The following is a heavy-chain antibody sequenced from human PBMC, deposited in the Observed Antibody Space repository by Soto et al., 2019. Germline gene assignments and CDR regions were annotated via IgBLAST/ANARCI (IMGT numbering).Heavy chain of an antibody. D-gene: IGHD5-18*01. CDR2: ISAYNGNT. CDR3: ARDAVDTAMEYGTVDY. CDR1: GYTFTSYC. V-gene: IGHV1-18*04. J-gene: IGHJ4*02. Sequence: QVQLVQSGAEVKKPGASGKVSCKAAGYTFTSYCISWVRQAPGQGLEGMGWISAYNGNTNYAQKLQGRVTMTTDTSTRTACMELRRLSSDATAVYYCARDAVDTAMEYGTVDYWGQGTLVTV.